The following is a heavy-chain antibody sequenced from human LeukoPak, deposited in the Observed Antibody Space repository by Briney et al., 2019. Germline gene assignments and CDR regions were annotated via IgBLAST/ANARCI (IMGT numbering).Heavy chain of an antibody. CDR1: GGSISNYY. V-gene: IGHV4-39*07. D-gene: IGHD5-18*01. J-gene: IGHJ4*02. Sequence: SETLSLTCTVSGGSISNYYWGWIRQAPGKGLEWIGSIYYSGNTYYNPSLKSRVTISVDTSKNQFSLKLSSVTAADTAVYYCASRDSYGSFDYWGQGTLVTVSS. CDR2: IYYSGNT. CDR3: ASRDSYGSFDY.